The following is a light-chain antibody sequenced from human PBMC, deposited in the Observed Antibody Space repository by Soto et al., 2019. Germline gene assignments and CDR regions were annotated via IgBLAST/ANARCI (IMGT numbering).Light chain of an antibody. J-gene: IGKJ3*01. Sequence: EIVLTQSPGTLSLSPGERATLSCRASQTISSSFLAGYQQKPGQAPRLLIYRASRRAPGIPDRFSGSGSWTDFTLNISRLEPEDFAVYYCHQFGSSPLDTFGPGTKVEIK. CDR2: RAS. CDR1: QTISSSF. V-gene: IGKV3-20*01. CDR3: HQFGSSPLDT.